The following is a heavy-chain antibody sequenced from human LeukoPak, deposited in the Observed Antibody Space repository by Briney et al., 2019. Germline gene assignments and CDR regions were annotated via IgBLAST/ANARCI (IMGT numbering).Heavy chain of an antibody. Sequence: SETLSLTCTVSGGSISSYYWSWIRQPAGKGLEWIGRIYTSGSTNYNPSLKSRVTMSVDTSKNQFSLKLSSVTAADTAVYYCARAPTIQYCSSTSRPGYAFDIWGQGTMVTVSS. D-gene: IGHD2-2*01. V-gene: IGHV4-4*07. J-gene: IGHJ3*02. CDR3: ARAPTIQYCSSTSRPGYAFDI. CDR1: GGSISSYY. CDR2: IYTSGST.